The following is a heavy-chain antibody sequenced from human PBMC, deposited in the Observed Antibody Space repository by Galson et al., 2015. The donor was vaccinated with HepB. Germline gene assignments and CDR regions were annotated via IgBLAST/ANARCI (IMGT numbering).Heavy chain of an antibody. CDR2: TSAYDGNT. J-gene: IGHJ4*02. Sequence: SVKVSCKASGYTFTSYGISWVRQAPGQGLEWMGWTSAYDGNTNYAQRLQGRVTMTTDTSTRTAYMDLRSLRSDDTAVYYCARTPNYDIDYWGQGTLVTVSS. CDR1: GYTFTSYG. V-gene: IGHV1-18*01. CDR3: ARTPNYDIDY. D-gene: IGHD3-3*01.